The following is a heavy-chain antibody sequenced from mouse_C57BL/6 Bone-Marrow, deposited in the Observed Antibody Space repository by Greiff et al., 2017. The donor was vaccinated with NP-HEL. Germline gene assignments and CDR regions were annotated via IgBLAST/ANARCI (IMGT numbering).Heavy chain of an antibody. D-gene: IGHD1-1*01. Sequence: QVQLQQPGAELVKPGASVKMSCKASGYTFTSYWITWVKQRPGQGLEWIGDFYPGSGSTNYNEKFKSKATLTVDTSSSTAYMQLSSLTSEDSAVYYCARSPSYYYGRSYNYWGQGTTLTVSS. J-gene: IGHJ2*01. CDR1: GYTFTSYW. V-gene: IGHV1-55*01. CDR3: ARSPSYYYGRSYNY. CDR2: FYPGSGST.